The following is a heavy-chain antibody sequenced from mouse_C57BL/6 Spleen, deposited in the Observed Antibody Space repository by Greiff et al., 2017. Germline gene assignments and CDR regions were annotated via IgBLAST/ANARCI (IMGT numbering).Heavy chain of an antibody. CDR3: ARRNWDADY. CDR2: IYPGAGDP. Sequence: VKLQESGPELVKPGASVKISCKASGYAFSSSWMNWVKQRPGKGLEWIGRIYPGAGDPNYNGKFKGKATLTADPSSSPAYIRLSSLTSEDSAVYLGARRNWDADYGGQGTTLTVSS. D-gene: IGHD4-1*01. V-gene: IGHV1-82*01. CDR1: GYAFSSSW. J-gene: IGHJ2*01.